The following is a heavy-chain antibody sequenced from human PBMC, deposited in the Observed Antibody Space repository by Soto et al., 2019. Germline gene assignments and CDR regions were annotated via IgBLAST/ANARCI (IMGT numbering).Heavy chain of an antibody. CDR1: GGTFSSYT. V-gene: IGHV1-69*02. J-gene: IGHJ5*02. Sequence: QVQLVQSGAEVKKPGSSVKVSCKASGGTFSSYTISWVRQAPGQGLEWMGRIIPILGIANYAQKCQGRVTITADKSTSTAYMELSSLRSEDTAVYYCARQLSNDYGDYGRFDPWGQGTLVTVSS. CDR3: ARQLSNDYGDYGRFDP. CDR2: IIPILGIA. D-gene: IGHD4-17*01.